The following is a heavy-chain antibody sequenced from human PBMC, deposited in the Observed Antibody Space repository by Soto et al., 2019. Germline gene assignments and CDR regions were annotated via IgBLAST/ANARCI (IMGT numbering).Heavy chain of an antibody. CDR3: ARARLGGLSFNYYYYGMDV. V-gene: IGHV1-69*13. J-gene: IGHJ6*02. Sequence: SVKVSCKASGGTFSSYAISWVRQAPGQGLEWMGGIIPIFGTANYAQKFQGRVTITADESTSTAYMELSSLRSEDTAVYYCARARLGGLSFNYYYYGMDVWGQGTTVTVSS. CDR2: IIPIFGTA. D-gene: IGHD3-16*02. CDR1: GGTFSSYA.